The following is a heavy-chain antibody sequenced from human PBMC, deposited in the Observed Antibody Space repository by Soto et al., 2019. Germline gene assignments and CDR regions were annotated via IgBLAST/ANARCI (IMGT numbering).Heavy chain of an antibody. CDR2: IYYSGST. CDR1: GGSVSSSSYS. V-gene: IGHV4-61*01. D-gene: IGHD5-12*01. Sequence: PSETLSLTCTVSGGSVSSSSYSWVLIRQPPGKGLEWIGYIYYSGSTNYNPSLKSRVTISVDTSKNQFSLKLSSVTAADTAVYYCARDHIVATIVFEYWGLGTLVTVSS. J-gene: IGHJ4*02. CDR3: ARDHIVATIVFEY.